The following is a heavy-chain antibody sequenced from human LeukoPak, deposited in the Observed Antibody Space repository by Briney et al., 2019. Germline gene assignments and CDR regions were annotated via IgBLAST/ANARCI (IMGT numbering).Heavy chain of an antibody. Sequence: SETLSLTCTVSGGSISSGYYWGWIRQPPGKGLEWIGSIYHSGSTYYNPSLKSRVTISVDTSKNQFSLKLSSVTAADTAVYYCAGRGQGYGDYARFDYWGQGTLVTVSS. CDR3: AGRGQGYGDYARFDY. J-gene: IGHJ4*02. D-gene: IGHD4-17*01. CDR2: IYHSGST. V-gene: IGHV4-38-2*02. CDR1: GGSISSGYY.